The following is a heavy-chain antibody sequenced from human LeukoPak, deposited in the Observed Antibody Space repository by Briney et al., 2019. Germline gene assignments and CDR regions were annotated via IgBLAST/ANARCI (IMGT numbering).Heavy chain of an antibody. V-gene: IGHV3-30*04. CDR2: ISYDGSNK. D-gene: IGHD5-12*01. J-gene: IGHJ4*02. CDR1: GFTFSSYA. CDR3: ARERAGSGYDSILDY. Sequence: GGSLRLSCAASGFTFSSYAMHWVRQAPGKGLEWVAVISYDGSNKYYADSVKGRFTISRDNSKNTLYLQMNSLRAEDTAVYYCARERAGSGYDSILDYWGKGTLVTVSS.